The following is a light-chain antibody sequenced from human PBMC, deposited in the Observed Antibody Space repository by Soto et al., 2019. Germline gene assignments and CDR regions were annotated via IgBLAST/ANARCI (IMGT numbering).Light chain of an antibody. Sequence: EVVLTQSPATLSLSPGERPILSCRASESISKYLAWYQQKPGQAPRLLIYDAFNRATGIPARFSGSGSGTDFTLTISSLEPEDFAVYYCQQRSNWPPGTTFGQGTKLEIK. CDR2: DAF. V-gene: IGKV3-11*01. CDR1: ESISKY. CDR3: QQRSNWPPGTT. J-gene: IGKJ2*01.